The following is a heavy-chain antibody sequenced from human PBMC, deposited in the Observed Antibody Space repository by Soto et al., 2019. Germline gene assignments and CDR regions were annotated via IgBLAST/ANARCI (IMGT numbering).Heavy chain of an antibody. CDR1: GGSISSGDYY. J-gene: IGHJ4*02. V-gene: IGHV4-30-4*01. CDR3: AGPGIRGYSSFDY. Sequence: QVQLQESGPGLVKPSQTLSLTCTVSGGSISSGDYYWSWIRQPPGKGLEWIGYIYYSGSTYYNPSLKSRVTISVDPSKNQFSLNLSSVTAADTAVYYCAGPGIRGYSSFDYWGQGTLVTVSS. CDR2: IYYSGST. D-gene: IGHD5-12*01.